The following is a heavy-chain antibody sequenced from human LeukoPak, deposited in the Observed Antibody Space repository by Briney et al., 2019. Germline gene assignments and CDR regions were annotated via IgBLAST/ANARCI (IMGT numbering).Heavy chain of an antibody. CDR3: ARDHDFWSGYPVPGFDH. CDR2: ITSSSTST. J-gene: IGHJ4*02. D-gene: IGHD3-3*01. Sequence: PGGSLRLSCAASGFSFNNYAMNWVRQAPGEGLEWVSYITSSSTSTYYGDSVKGRFTISRDNAKNSLYLQMNSLRAEDTAIYYCARDHDFWSGYPVPGFDHWGQGILVTVSS. CDR1: GFSFNNYA. V-gene: IGHV3-48*01.